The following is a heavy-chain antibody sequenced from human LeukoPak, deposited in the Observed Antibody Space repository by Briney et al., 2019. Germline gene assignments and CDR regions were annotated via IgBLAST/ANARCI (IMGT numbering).Heavy chain of an antibody. CDR3: ARDLWNFYDDSGYNRDFDS. CDR2: IGTYGGDT. J-gene: IGHJ5*01. Sequence: ASVTVSCKATSRISWVRQAPGQGLAWMGWIGTYGGDTYYAQKFQGRITVTTDTSTSTVYMELRNLRSDDTAVYYCARDLWNFYDDSGYNRDFDSWGQGTLVTVSS. D-gene: IGHD3-22*01. V-gene: IGHV1-18*01. CDR1: TSR.